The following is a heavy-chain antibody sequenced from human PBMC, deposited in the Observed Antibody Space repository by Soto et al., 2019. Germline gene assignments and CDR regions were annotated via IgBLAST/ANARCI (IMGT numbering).Heavy chain of an antibody. D-gene: IGHD6-13*01. CDR2: TYYRSKWYN. J-gene: IGHJ6*03. Sequence: SQTLSLTCAISGDSVCSNSAAWNRIRQSPSRGLEWLGRTYYRSKWYNDYAVSVKSRITINPDTSKNQFSLQLNSVTPEDTAVYYCAREVGWAAAAAGYYYYMDVWGKGTTVTVSS. CDR3: AREVGWAAAAAGYYYYMDV. CDR1: GDSVCSNSAA. V-gene: IGHV6-1*01.